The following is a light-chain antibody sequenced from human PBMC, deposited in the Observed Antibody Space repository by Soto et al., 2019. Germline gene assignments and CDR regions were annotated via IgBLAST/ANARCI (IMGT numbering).Light chain of an antibody. Sequence: DIQMTQSPSSLSASVGDRVTITCRASQSISSYLNWYQQKPGKAPKLLIYAASSLQSGVPSRFSGSGSGTDLTITSSSLQPEDFATYYWQRSYSTPYTFGQGTKLEIK. J-gene: IGKJ2*01. CDR3: QRSYSTPYT. CDR2: AAS. V-gene: IGKV1-39*01. CDR1: QSISSY.